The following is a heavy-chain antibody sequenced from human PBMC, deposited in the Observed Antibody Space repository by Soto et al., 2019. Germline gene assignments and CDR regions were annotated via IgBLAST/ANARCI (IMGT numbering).Heavy chain of an antibody. CDR3: ASLPDYGGNPPDY. J-gene: IGHJ4*02. Sequence: PSETLSLTCTVPGGSVSSGSYYWSWIRQPPGKGLEWIGYIYYSGSTNYNPSLKSRVTISVDTSKNQFSLKLSSVTAADTAVYYCASLPDYGGNPPDYWGQGTLVTVSS. CDR2: IYYSGST. CDR1: GGSVSSGSYY. V-gene: IGHV4-61*01. D-gene: IGHD4-17*01.